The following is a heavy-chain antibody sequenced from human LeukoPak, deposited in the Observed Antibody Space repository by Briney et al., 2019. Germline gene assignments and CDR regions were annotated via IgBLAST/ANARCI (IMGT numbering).Heavy chain of an antibody. J-gene: IGHJ3*02. Sequence: SETLSLTCTVSGGSIINYYWSWIRQPPGKGLEWIGYIYDSGSTNYNPSLKSRVTISVDTSKNQFSLKLSSVTAADTAVYYCACLTTADAFDIWGQGTMVTVSS. D-gene: IGHD3-22*01. CDR3: ACLTTADAFDI. CDR2: IYDSGST. CDR1: GGSIINYY. V-gene: IGHV4-59*01.